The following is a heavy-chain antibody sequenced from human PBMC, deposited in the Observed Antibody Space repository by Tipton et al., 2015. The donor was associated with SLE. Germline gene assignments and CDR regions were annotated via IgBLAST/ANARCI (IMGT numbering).Heavy chain of an antibody. J-gene: IGHJ3*02. V-gene: IGHV4-39*07. CDR2: IYYRGST. Sequence: TLSLTCTVSGGSISSSSYYWGWIRQPQGKGLEWIGSIYYRGSTYYNPSLKSRVTISVDTSKNQFSLKLSSVTAADTAVYYCASRDSSGWSHDAFDIWGQVTMVTVSA. CDR1: GGSISSSSYY. CDR3: ASRDSSGWSHDAFDI. D-gene: IGHD6-19*01.